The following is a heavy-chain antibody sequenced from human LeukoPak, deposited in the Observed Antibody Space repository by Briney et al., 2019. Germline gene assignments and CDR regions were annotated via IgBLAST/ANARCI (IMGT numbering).Heavy chain of an antibody. CDR2: IDYSGNT. V-gene: IGHV4-39*07. D-gene: IGHD6-19*01. Sequence: SETLSLTCAVSGDSSSSSIYYWGWVRQPPGRGLEWIGSIDYSGNTYYNPSLKSRATISTDTSRSQFSLNLSSVTAADTAVYYCAREYTLYRSGWFLDYWGQGTVVTVSS. CDR1: GDSSSSSIYY. CDR3: AREYTLYRSGWFLDY. J-gene: IGHJ4*02.